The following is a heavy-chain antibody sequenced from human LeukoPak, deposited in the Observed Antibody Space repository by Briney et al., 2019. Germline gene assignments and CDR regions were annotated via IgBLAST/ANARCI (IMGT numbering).Heavy chain of an antibody. Sequence: ASVTDSFKASGYTFTSYDINWVRQATGKGLEWMGWMNPNSGNTGYAQKFQGRVTMTRNTSISTAYMELSSLRSEDTAVYYCARGLDGGSYYYYYYMDVWGKGTTVTVSS. V-gene: IGHV1-8*01. J-gene: IGHJ6*03. CDR1: GYTFTSYD. CDR2: MNPNSGNT. CDR3: ARGLDGGSYYYYYYMDV. D-gene: IGHD4-23*01.